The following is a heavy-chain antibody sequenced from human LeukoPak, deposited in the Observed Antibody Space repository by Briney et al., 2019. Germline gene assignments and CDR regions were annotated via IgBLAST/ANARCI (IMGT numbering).Heavy chain of an antibody. CDR1: GGSISSASYY. V-gene: IGHV4-61*02. J-gene: IGHJ5*02. Sequence: KASETLSLTCTVSGGSISSASYYWSWIRQPAGKGLEWIGRIYTSGSINDNPSLKSRVTISVDTSKNRFSLKLSSVTAADTAVYYCARERLGFDPWGQGTLVTVSS. CDR2: IYTSGSI. CDR3: ARERLGFDP. D-gene: IGHD5-12*01.